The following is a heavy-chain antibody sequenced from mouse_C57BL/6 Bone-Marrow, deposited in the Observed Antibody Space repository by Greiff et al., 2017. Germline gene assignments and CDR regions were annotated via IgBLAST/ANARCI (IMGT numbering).Heavy chain of an antibody. Sequence: EVKLVESGGGLVQPGESLKLSCESNEYEFPSHDMSWVRKTPEKRLELVAAINSDGGSTYYPDTMERRFIISRDNTKKTLYLQMSSLRSEDTALYYCATRGYDYDWFAYWGQGTLVTVSA. CDR2: INSDGGST. V-gene: IGHV5-2*01. CDR1: EYEFPSHD. CDR3: ATRGYDYDWFAY. J-gene: IGHJ3*01. D-gene: IGHD2-4*01.